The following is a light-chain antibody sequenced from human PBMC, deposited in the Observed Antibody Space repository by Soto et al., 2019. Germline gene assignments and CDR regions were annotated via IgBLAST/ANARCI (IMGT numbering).Light chain of an antibody. V-gene: IGKV3-15*01. Sequence: IVRTQSSVTLSMSPGQRGTLCCRADQTIGRSLAWYRQKPGQPPRLLIHAASTRATGIPARFTGSGSGTEFTLTISSLQFDDSAVYYCQQYYNWWTFGQGTKVDIK. CDR1: QTIGRS. J-gene: IGKJ1*01. CDR2: AAS. CDR3: QQYYNWWT.